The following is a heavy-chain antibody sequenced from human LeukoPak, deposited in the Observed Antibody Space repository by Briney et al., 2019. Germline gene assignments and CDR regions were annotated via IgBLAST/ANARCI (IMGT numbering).Heavy chain of an antibody. V-gene: IGHV4-39*01. CDR1: GGSISRSTYY. D-gene: IGHD6-19*01. J-gene: IGHJ4*02. CDR3: ARLYSSAWFGRYFDS. CDR2: IYYSGST. Sequence: SETLSLTCSVAGGSISRSTYYWAWIRQPPGKGLEWIGTIYYSGSTYYNPSLKSAVIISVKTSKNQFSLKLTSVTAADTAVYFCARLYSSAWFGRYFDSWGQGTLVTVSS.